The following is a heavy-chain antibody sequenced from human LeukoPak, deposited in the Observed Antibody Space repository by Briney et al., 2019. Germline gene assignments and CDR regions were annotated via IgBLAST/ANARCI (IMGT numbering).Heavy chain of an antibody. CDR1: GDYVRCDWHY. Sequence: SDPLSLTCCVSGDYVRCDWHYGSWIQQPPGKGLEWIGNVYHSGRTAYNPSLKSRVTISVDISKNQFSLQLNSVTAADTAVYYCVRETATYYYDSRGYYRQIEVFDIWGQGTPVIVSS. J-gene: IGHJ3*02. V-gene: IGHV4-61*01. CDR3: VRETATYYYDSRGYYRQIEVFDI. D-gene: IGHD3-22*01. CDR2: VYHSGRT.